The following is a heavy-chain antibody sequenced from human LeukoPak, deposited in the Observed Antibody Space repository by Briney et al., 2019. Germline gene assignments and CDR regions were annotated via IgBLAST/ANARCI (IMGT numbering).Heavy chain of an antibody. CDR1: GFTFSNAW. V-gene: IGHV3-15*01. CDR3: TTDRYGDYYYYYMDV. D-gene: IGHD4-17*01. J-gene: IGHJ6*03. Sequence: TGGSLRLSCAASGFTFSNAWMSWVRRAPGKGLEWVGRIKSKTDGGTTDYAAPVKGRFTISRDDSKNTLYLQMNSLKTEDTAVYYCTTDRYGDYYYYYMDVWGKGTTVTVSS. CDR2: IKSKTDGGTT.